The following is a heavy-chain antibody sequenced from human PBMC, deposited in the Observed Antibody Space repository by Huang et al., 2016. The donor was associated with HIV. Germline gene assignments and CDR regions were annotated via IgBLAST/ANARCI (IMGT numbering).Heavy chain of an antibody. CDR1: GGSFSGYY. Sequence: QVQLQQWGAGLLKPSETLSLTCAVYGGSFSGYYWSWIRQPPGKGREWIGEINHSGSTNYNPSLKSRVTISVDTSKNQFSLKLSSVTAADTAVYYCARGDYDFWSGYSGYFDYWGQGTLVTVSS. V-gene: IGHV4-34*01. J-gene: IGHJ4*02. CDR3: ARGDYDFWSGYSGYFDY. D-gene: IGHD3-3*01. CDR2: INHSGST.